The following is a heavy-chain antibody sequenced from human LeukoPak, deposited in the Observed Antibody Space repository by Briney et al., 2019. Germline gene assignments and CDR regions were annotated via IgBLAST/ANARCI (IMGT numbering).Heavy chain of an antibody. CDR1: GGSVSSGSYY. V-gene: IGHV4-61*01. CDR3: ARSLSPRAVYDY. Sequence: SETLSLTCTVSGGSVSSGSYYWSWIRQPPGKGLEWIGYIYYSGSTYYNPSLKSRVTISVDTSKNQFSLKLSSVTAADTAVYYCARSLSPRAVYDYWGQGTLVTVSS. CDR2: IYYSGST. J-gene: IGHJ4*02.